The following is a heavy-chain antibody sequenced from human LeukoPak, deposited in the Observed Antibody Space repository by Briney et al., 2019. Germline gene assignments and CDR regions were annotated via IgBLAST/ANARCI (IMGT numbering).Heavy chain of an antibody. CDR1: GGSISSYY. Sequence: PSEALSLTCSVSGGSISSYYGSWIRQPPGMGLEWIGYIFYSGTTNYNPSLKSRVTISVDTSKNQFSLRLTSVTAADTAVYYCARASNYYDSSGYYVGNWFDPWGQGTLVTVSS. CDR3: ARASNYYDSSGYYVGNWFDP. D-gene: IGHD3-22*01. J-gene: IGHJ5*02. V-gene: IGHV4-59*01. CDR2: IFYSGTT.